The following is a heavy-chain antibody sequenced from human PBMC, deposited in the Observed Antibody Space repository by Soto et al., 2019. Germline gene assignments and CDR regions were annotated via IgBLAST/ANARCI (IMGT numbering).Heavy chain of an antibody. D-gene: IGHD6-19*01. CDR2: ISSDGSDE. CDR1: GFTFRTFT. J-gene: IGHJ4*02. CDR3: ARVFGSAWFGGHFDN. V-gene: IGHV3-30-3*01. Sequence: QVQLVESGGGVVQPGGSLRLSCAASGFTFRTFTMHWVRQAPGKGLEWVAVISSDGSDEYYAESVKGRFTISRDNSKNIVSLQIDSLRSEDTAVYFCARVFGSAWFGGHFDNWGQGTLVTVSS.